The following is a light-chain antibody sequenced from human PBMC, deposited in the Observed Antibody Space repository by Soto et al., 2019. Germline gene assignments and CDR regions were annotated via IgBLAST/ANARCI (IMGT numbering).Light chain of an antibody. J-gene: IGKJ4*02. Sequence: EIVLTQSPGTLSLSPGERATLSCRASQSVSSSYLAWYQQKPGQAPRLLIYGASSRATGIPDRFSGSGSGTDFPLTICRLEPEDFAVYYCQQYGSSPLTFGGGTKVDIK. CDR3: QQYGSSPLT. CDR2: GAS. V-gene: IGKV3-20*01. CDR1: QSVSSSY.